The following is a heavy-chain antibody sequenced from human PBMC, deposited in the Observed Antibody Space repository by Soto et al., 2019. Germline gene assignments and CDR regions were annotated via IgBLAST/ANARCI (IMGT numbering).Heavy chain of an antibody. V-gene: IGHV3-30-3*01. CDR2: ISYDGSNK. J-gene: IGHJ4*02. Sequence: VQLVESGGGVVQPGRSLRLSCAASGFTFSSYAMHWVRQAPGKGLEWVAVISYDGSNKYYADSVKGRFTISRDNSKNTLYLQMNSLRAEDTAVYYCARSAIPLDAVAGDYFDYWGQGTLVTVSS. CDR1: GFTFSSYA. D-gene: IGHD6-19*01. CDR3: ARSAIPLDAVAGDYFDY.